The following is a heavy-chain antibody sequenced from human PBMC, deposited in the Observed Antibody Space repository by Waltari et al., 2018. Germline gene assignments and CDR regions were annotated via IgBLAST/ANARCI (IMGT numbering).Heavy chain of an antibody. V-gene: IGHV3-30*04. D-gene: IGHD6-19*01. CDR3: ARGQQWLVRNFDY. CDR1: GFTFSSYA. J-gene: IGHJ4*02. Sequence: QVQLVESGGGVVQPGRSLRLSCAASGFTFSSYAMHWVRQAPGKGLEGVAVISYDGSNKYYADSVKGRFTISRDNSKNTLYLQMNSLRAEDTAVYYCARGQQWLVRNFDYWGQGTLVTVSS. CDR2: ISYDGSNK.